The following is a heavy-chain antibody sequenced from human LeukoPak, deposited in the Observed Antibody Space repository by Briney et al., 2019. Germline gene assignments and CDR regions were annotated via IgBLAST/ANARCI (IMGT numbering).Heavy chain of an antibody. CDR2: MNPNSGNT. Sequence: EASVKVSCKASGYTFTSYDNNWVRQATGQGLEWMGWMNPNSGNTGYAQKFQGRVTMTRNTSISTAYMELSSLRSEDTAVYYCARMTHTKILYGYYYGMDVWGQGTTVTVSS. V-gene: IGHV1-8*01. D-gene: IGHD2-8*01. CDR1: GYTFTSYD. J-gene: IGHJ6*02. CDR3: ARMTHTKILYGYYYGMDV.